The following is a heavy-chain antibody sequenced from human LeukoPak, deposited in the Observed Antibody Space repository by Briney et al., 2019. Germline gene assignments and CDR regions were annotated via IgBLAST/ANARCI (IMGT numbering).Heavy chain of an antibody. V-gene: IGHV1-2*04. J-gene: IGHJ4*02. Sequence: ASVKVSCKASGYTFTGYYMHWVRQAPGQGLEWMGWINPTSGGTNYAQKFQGWVTMTRDTSISTAYMELSRLRSDDTAVYYCAREIYPYYYDTSGYYPFDYWGQGTLVTVSS. D-gene: IGHD3-22*01. CDR1: GYTFTGYY. CDR3: AREIYPYYYDTSGYYPFDY. CDR2: INPTSGGT.